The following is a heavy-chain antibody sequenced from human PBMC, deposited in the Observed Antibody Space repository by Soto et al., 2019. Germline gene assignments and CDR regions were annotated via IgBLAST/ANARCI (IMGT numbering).Heavy chain of an antibody. CDR1: GYTFTSYG. Sequence: GASVKVSCKASGYTFTSYGISWVRQAPGQGLEWMGWISAYNGNTNYAQKLQGRVTMTTDTSTSTAYMELRSLRSDDTAVYYCARVGRIVGATTGYDYWGQGTLVTAPQ. J-gene: IGHJ4*02. V-gene: IGHV1-18*01. CDR3: ARVGRIVGATTGYDY. CDR2: ISAYNGNT. D-gene: IGHD1-26*01.